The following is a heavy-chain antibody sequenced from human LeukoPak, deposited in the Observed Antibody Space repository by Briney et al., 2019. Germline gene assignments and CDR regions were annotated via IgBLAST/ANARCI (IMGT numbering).Heavy chain of an antibody. CDR3: ARWAGVIDY. CDR1: GFTFDDYA. Sequence: PGRSLRLSCAASGFTFDDYAMHWVRQAPGKGLEWVSGISWNSGSIGYADSVKGRFTISRGNGRDSLNLQMNSLRAEDTAVYYCARWAGVIDYWGQGTLVTVSS. V-gene: IGHV3-9*01. J-gene: IGHJ4*02. CDR2: ISWNSGSI. D-gene: IGHD5-24*01.